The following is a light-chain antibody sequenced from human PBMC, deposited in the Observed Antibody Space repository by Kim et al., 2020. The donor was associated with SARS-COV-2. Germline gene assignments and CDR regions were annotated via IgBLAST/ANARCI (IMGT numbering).Light chain of an antibody. Sequence: QAVVTQPPSASGTPVQRVTISCSGSSSNTGSNYVYWYQQLPGTAPKVLIYRNNQRPSGVPDRFSGSKSGTSASLAISGLRSEDEADYYCAAWDDSLSGYVFGTGTKVTVL. CDR2: RNN. CDR1: SSNTGSNY. CDR3: AAWDDSLSGYV. V-gene: IGLV1-47*01. J-gene: IGLJ1*01.